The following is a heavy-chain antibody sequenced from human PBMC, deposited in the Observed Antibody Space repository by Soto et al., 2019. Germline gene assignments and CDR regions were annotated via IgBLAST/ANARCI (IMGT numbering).Heavy chain of an antibody. CDR1: GYTFTSYY. J-gene: IGHJ3*02. V-gene: IGHV1-46*01. CDR2: INPSGGST. Sequence: ASVKVSCKASGYTFTSYYMHWVRQAPGQGLEWMGIINPSGGSTSYAQKSQGRVTMTRDTSTSTVYMELSSLRSEDTAVYYCARPYYYDSSGSHGAFDIWGQGTMVTVSS. CDR3: ARPYYYDSSGSHGAFDI. D-gene: IGHD3-22*01.